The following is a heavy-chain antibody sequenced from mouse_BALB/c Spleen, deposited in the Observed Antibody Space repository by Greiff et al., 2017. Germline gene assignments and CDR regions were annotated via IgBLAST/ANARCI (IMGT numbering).Heavy chain of an antibody. CDR2: IYPGDGDT. Sequence: VQLQESGPELVKPGASVKISCKASGYAFSSSWMNWVKQRPGQGLEWIGRIYPGDGDTNYNGKFKGKATLTADKSSSTAYMQLSSLTSVDSAVYFCARLEDYGYAMDYWGQGTSVTVSS. V-gene: IGHV1-82*01. CDR3: ARLEDYGYAMDY. CDR1: GYAFSSSW. J-gene: IGHJ4*01. D-gene: IGHD1-1*01.